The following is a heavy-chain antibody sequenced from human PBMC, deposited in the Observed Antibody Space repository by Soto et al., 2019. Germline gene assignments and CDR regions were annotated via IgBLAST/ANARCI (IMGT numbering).Heavy chain of an antibody. CDR3: ARALAYCGGDCYKWFDP. CDR2: INHSGST. V-gene: IGHV4-34*01. CDR1: GGSFSGYY. J-gene: IGHJ5*02. D-gene: IGHD2-21*02. Sequence: SETLSLTCAVYGGSFSGYYWSWIRQPPGKGLEWIGEINHSGSTNYNPSLKSRVTISVDTSKNQFSLKLSSVTAADTAVYYCARALAYCGGDCYKWFDPWGQGTLVTVSS.